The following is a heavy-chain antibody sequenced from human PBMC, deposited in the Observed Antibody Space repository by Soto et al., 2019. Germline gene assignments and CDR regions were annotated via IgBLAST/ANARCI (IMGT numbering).Heavy chain of an antibody. CDR2: ISSSSSTI. CDR1: GFTFSSYS. D-gene: IGHD2-2*01. Sequence: EVQLVESGGGLVQPGGSLRLSCAASGFTFSSYSMNWVRQAPGKGLEWVSYISSSSSTIYYADSVKGRFTISRDNAKNSLYLQMNSLRDEDTAGYYCAREIGYCSSTSCYPSDNWFDPWGQGTLVTVSS. V-gene: IGHV3-48*02. J-gene: IGHJ5*02. CDR3: AREIGYCSSTSCYPSDNWFDP.